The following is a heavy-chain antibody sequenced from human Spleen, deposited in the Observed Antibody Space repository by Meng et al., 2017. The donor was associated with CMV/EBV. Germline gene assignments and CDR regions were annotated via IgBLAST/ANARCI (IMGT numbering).Heavy chain of an antibody. CDR3: ARVRNSWSGYYHYYYYGMDV. J-gene: IGHJ6*02. D-gene: IGHD3-3*01. CDR1: GLMFSNYA. Sequence: GESLKISCGASGLMFSNYAIYWVRQAPGKGLEWVSSISSSSSYIYYADSVKGRFTISRDNAKNSLYLQMNSLRAEDTAVYYCARVRNSWSGYYHYYYYGMDVWGQGTTVTVSS. V-gene: IGHV3-21*01. CDR2: ISSSSSYI.